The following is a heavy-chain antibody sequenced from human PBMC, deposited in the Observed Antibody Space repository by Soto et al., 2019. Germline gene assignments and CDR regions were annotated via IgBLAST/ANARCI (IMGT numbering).Heavy chain of an antibody. D-gene: IGHD3-22*01. V-gene: IGHV4-34*03. CDR2: INHSGST. CDR1: GGSFSGYY. J-gene: IGHJ4*02. Sequence: PSETLSLTCAVYGGSFSGYYWSWIRQPPGKGLEWIGEINHSGSTNYNPSLKSLVTISVDTSKNQFSMKLSSVTAADTAVYYCPPGYDSSGYYYWNFDYWGQGTLVTVST. CDR3: PPGYDSSGYYYWNFDY.